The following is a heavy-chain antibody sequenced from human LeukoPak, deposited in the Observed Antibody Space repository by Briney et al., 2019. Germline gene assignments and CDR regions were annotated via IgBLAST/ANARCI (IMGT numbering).Heavy chain of an antibody. J-gene: IGHJ6*03. V-gene: IGHV4-59*12. Sequence: SETLSLTCTVSGGSISPYYWSWIRQPPGKGLEWIGYIYYSGSTNYNPSLKSRVTISLDTSKNQFSLKLSSVTAADPAVYYCARESYSNPNYYYYYMDVWGKGTTVTVSS. CDR3: ARESYSNPNYYYYYMDV. CDR1: GGSISPYY. CDR2: IYYSGST. D-gene: IGHD4-11*01.